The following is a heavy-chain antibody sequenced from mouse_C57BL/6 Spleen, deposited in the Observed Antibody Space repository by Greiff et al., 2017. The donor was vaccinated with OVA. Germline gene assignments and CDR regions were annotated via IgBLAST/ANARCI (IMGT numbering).Heavy chain of an antibody. CDR3: ARLGYYSNYFDY. Sequence: QVQLQQPGPELVQPGASVQMSCKASGYTFPSYWITWVKQRPGQGLEWIGVIYPGCGSTNYNEKFKGKATLTVDTSSSTAYMQLSSLTSEDSAVYYCARLGYYSNYFDYWGQGTTLTVSS. CDR2: IYPGCGST. CDR1: GYTFPSYW. D-gene: IGHD2-5*01. V-gene: IGHV1-55*01. J-gene: IGHJ2*01.